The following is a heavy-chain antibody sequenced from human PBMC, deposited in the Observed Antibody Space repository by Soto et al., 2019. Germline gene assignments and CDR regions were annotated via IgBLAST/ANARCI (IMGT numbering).Heavy chain of an antibody. V-gene: IGHV3-33*01. D-gene: IGHD1-26*01. Sequence: GGSLRLSCAASGFTFSIYGMHWVRQAPGKGLEWVAVIWYDGSNKYYVDSVKGRFTISRDNSKNTLYLQMNSLRAEDTAVYYCARGGSAGYNLDYWGQGTLVTVSS. J-gene: IGHJ4*02. CDR2: IWYDGSNK. CDR3: ARGGSAGYNLDY. CDR1: GFTFSIYG.